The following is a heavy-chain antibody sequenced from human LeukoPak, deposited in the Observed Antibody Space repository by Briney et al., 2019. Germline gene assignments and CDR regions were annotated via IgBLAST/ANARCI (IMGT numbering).Heavy chain of an antibody. V-gene: IGHV3-30*02. CDR3: AKDVMVRGVTRYFGY. CDR2: TRDDGSDN. D-gene: IGHD3-10*01. Sequence: GGSLRLSCAASGFTFSSYGMHWVRQAPGKGLEWVAFTRDDGSDNYYADSVKGRFTTSRDNSKNTLYLQMNSLRAEDTAVYYCAKDVMVRGVTRYFGYWGQGTLVTVSS. J-gene: IGHJ4*02. CDR1: GFTFSSYG.